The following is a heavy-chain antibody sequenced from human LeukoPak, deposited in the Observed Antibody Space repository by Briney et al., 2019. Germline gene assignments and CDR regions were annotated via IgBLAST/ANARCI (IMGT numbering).Heavy chain of an antibody. CDR2: IYTSGST. CDR1: GGSISSYY. CDR3: ARGYIVGPRVPNWFDP. J-gene: IGHJ5*02. V-gene: IGHV4-4*07. D-gene: IGHD2-15*01. Sequence: SETLSLTCTVSGGSISSYYWSWIRQPAGKGLEWIGRIYTSGSTNYNPSLKSRVTISVDKSKNQFSLKLSSVTAADTAVYYCARGYIVGPRVPNWFDPWGQGTLVTVSS.